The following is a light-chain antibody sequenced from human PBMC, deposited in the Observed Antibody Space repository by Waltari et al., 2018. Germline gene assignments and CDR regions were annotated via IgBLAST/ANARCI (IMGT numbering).Light chain of an antibody. CDR2: GAS. J-gene: IGKJ1*01. V-gene: IGKV3-20*01. CDR1: QSVTTSS. CDR3: QQYGSSTWT. Sequence: SLSPGERATLSCRASQSVTTSSLAWYQQKPGQAPRLLIYGASSRATDIPDRFGGSGSGRDFTLTISRLEPEDFAVYYCQQYGSSTWTFGQGTKVEVK.